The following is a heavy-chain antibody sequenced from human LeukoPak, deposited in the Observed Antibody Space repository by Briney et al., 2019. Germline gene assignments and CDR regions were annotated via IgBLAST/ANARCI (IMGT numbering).Heavy chain of an antibody. D-gene: IGHD2/OR15-2a*01. Sequence: GGSLRLSCGASGFTFSIYWVHRGREAPGEGGVWVSRINTCGSSTSSADSVNGLFTISSDNAKNTLYLQMNSLRAEDTAVYYCARVPFLWGQGTLVTVSS. CDR1: GFTFSIYW. CDR3: ARVPFL. CDR2: INTCGSST. J-gene: IGHJ4*02. V-gene: IGHV3-74*01.